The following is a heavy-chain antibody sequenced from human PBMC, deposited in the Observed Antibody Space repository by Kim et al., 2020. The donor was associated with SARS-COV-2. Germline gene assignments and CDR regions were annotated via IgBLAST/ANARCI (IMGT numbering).Heavy chain of an antibody. CDR3: ARRIGSSWYMYYFDY. V-gene: IGHV5-51*01. D-gene: IGHD6-13*01. J-gene: IGHJ4*02. Sequence: PSFQGQVTISADKSISTAYLQWSSLKASDTAMYYCARRIGSSWYMYYFDYWGQGTLVTVSS.